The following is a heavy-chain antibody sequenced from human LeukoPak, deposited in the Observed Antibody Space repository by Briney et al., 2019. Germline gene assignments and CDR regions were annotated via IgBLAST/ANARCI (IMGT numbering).Heavy chain of an antibody. J-gene: IGHJ4*02. D-gene: IGHD1-20*01. CDR1: GFTFTNAW. V-gene: IGHV3-15*07. CDR2: IKSKADGETI. CDR3: STLTSRGLSDS. Sequence: GGSLRLSCAASGFTFTNAWMNWVRQAPGKGLEWVGRIKSKADGETIDYAAPVKGRFTFSRDDSKNMLYLQMNSLKSEDTAVYYCSTLTSRGLSDSWGQGTLVTVSS.